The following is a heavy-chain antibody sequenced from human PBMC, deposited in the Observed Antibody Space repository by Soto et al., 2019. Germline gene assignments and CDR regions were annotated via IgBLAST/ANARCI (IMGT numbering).Heavy chain of an antibody. CDR2: IAPGNGNT. D-gene: IGHD2-21*01. CDR3: AKGSRMWTPDY. V-gene: IGHV1-3*01. CDR1: GYTFTDYA. J-gene: IGHJ4*02. Sequence: QVPLVQSGAEVKKPGASVKVFCKASGYTFTDYAIHWVRQAPGQRLEWMGWIAPGNGNTKYSQNFQGRVTITRDTSATTAYMELSSLRSEDTAVYYCAKGSRMWTPDYWGQGTLVTVSS.